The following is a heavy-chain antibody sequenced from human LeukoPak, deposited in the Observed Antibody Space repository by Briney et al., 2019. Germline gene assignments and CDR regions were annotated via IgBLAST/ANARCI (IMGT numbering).Heavy chain of an antibody. V-gene: IGHV4-59*08. J-gene: IGHJ2*01. CDR2: MYSSGTT. CDR3: ARHAKDYDILTGYTLERYFDL. CDR1: GGSISSYY. Sequence: SETLSLTCTVSGGSISSYYWSWIRQPPGKGLEWIGYMYSSGTTYYNPSLKSRLTISVDTSKNQFSLKLTSVTAADTAVYYCARHAKDYDILTGYTLERYFDLWGRGTLVTVSS. D-gene: IGHD3-9*01.